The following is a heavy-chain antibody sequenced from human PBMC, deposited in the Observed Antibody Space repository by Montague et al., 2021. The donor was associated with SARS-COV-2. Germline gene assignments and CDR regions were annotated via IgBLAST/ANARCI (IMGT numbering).Heavy chain of an antibody. CDR3: ARIVYDILTCSTYYGMDV. J-gene: IGHJ6*02. CDR2: IDWDDDK. V-gene: IGHV2-70*01. Sequence: PALVIPTQTLTLTCTFSGFSLSTSGMCVSWIRQPPGKALEWLALIDWDDDKYYSTSLKTRLTISKDTSKNQVVLTMTNMDPVDTATYYCARIVYDILTCSTYYGMDVWGQGTTVTVSS. D-gene: IGHD3-9*01. CDR1: GFSLSTSGMC.